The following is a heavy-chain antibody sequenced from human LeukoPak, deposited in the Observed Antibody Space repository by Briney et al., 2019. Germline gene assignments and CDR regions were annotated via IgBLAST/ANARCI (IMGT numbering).Heavy chain of an antibody. J-gene: IGHJ4*02. D-gene: IGHD4-23*01. Sequence: GGSLRLSCSASMFTFSTHALHWVRQAPGKGLEWVANMKEDGGEINYVDSVKGRFTISRDNAKSSLLLQMNSLRVEDTAVYYCARDRGYSTFDYWGQGTLVTVSS. V-gene: IGHV3-7*01. CDR1: MFTFSTHA. CDR2: MKEDGGEI. CDR3: ARDRGYSTFDY.